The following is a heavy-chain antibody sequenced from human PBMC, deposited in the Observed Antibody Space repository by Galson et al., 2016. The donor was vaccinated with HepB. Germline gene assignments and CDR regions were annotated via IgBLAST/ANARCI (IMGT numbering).Heavy chain of an antibody. D-gene: IGHD4-11*01. CDR2: IKQDGSEK. J-gene: IGHJ4*02. CDR3: ARDLAAVTTV. Sequence: SLRLSCAASGFAFSTYWMNWVRQAPGKGLEWVANIKQDGSEKYYVDSVRGRFTISRDNAKNSLFLQMNSLRAADTAVYCCARDLAAVTTVWGQGTLVTVSS. V-gene: IGHV3-7*03. CDR1: GFAFSTYW.